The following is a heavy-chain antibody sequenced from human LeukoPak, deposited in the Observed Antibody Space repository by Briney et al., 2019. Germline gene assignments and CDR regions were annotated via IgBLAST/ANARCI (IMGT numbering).Heavy chain of an antibody. CDR1: GYSFFTYW. V-gene: IGHV5-51*01. CDR2: IYPGDSDT. D-gene: IGHD4-17*01. J-gene: IGHJ4*02. CDR3: ARYHRDGDLTLDY. Sequence: GESLKISCSGSGYSFFTYWIAGVRQMHGKGLEWMGIIYPGDSDTRYSPSFQGQVTISADKSISTAYLQWSSLKASDTAMYYCARYHRDGDLTLDYWGQGTLVTVSS.